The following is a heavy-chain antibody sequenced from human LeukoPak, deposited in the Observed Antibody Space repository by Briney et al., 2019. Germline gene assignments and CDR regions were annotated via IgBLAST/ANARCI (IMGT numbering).Heavy chain of an antibody. V-gene: IGHV3-7*01. Sequence: GGSLRLFCAASGFTFSSYWMSWVRQAPGKGLEWVANIKQDGSGKYYVDSVRGGFTISRDNAKNSLYLQMNSLRAEDTAVYYCARGGSCYHYWGQGTLVTVSS. CDR2: IKQDGSGK. CDR3: ARGGSCYHY. CDR1: GFTFSSYW. D-gene: IGHD1-26*01. J-gene: IGHJ4*02.